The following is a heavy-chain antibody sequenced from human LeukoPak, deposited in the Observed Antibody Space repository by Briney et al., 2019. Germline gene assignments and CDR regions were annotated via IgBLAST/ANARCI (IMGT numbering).Heavy chain of an antibody. CDR3: AKRSSSNFFDY. CDR1: GFTFDDYV. Sequence: PGGSLRLSCAASGFTFDDYVMHWVRQAPGKGLEWVSVITGDGGKIYYADSVKGRFTISRDNSKNSLYLQMNSLRIEDTALCYCAKRSSSNFFDYWSQGTLVTVSS. D-gene: IGHD4-11*01. V-gene: IGHV3-43*02. J-gene: IGHJ4*02. CDR2: ITGDGGKI.